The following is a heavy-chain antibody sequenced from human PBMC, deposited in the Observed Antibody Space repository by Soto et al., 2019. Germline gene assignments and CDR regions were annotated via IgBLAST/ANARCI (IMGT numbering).Heavy chain of an antibody. V-gene: IGHV4-4*02. CDR2: IYHSGIT. Sequence: QVQLQESGPGRVKPSGTLSLTCAVSGGFISGSNWWSWVRQPPGKGLEWIGEIYHSGITNYNPSLTSRVPISVDKSKNQSSLNLSSVTAADPAVYYCAGNSGTYSFDYWGQGTLVTVSS. D-gene: IGHD1-26*01. J-gene: IGHJ4*02. CDR3: AGNSGTYSFDY. CDR1: GGFISGSNW.